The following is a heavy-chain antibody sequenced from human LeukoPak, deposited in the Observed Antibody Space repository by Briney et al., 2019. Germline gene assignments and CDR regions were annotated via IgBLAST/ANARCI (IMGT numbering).Heavy chain of an antibody. CDR1: GFTFSNYA. CDR2: LSSGGGNA. CDR3: AKDRNFGPGDFDY. Sequence: PGGSLRLSCAASGFTFSNYAMSWVRQAPGKGLEWVSSLSSGGGNAYYADSVKGRFTISRDNSKNTLYLQLNSLRAEDTAVYHCAKDRNFGPGDFDYWGQGTLVTVSS. J-gene: IGHJ4*02. D-gene: IGHD3-10*01. V-gene: IGHV3-23*01.